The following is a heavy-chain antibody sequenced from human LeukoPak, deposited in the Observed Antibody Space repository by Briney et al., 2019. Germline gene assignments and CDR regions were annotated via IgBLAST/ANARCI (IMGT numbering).Heavy chain of an antibody. D-gene: IGHD4-23*01. V-gene: IGHV1-69*06. CDR1: GGTFSSYA. CDR2: IIPIFGTA. CDR3: ARDNSVRDEAWWFNP. Sequence: ASVKVSCKASGGTFSSYAISWVRQAPGQGLEWMGGIIPIFGTANYAQKFQGRVTITADKSTSTAYMELSSLGSEDTAVYYCARDNSVRDEAWWFNPWGQGTLVTVSS. J-gene: IGHJ5*02.